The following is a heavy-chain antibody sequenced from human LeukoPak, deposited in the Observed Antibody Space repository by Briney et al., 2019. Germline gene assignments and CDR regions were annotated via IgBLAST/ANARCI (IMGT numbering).Heavy chain of an antibody. CDR2: IYPGDSDT. V-gene: IGHV5-51*01. Sequence: GESLKISCKGSGYSFTTYWIGWVRQMPGKGLEWMGIIYPGDSDTRYSPSFQGQVTISADKSISTAYLQWSSLKASDTAMYYCARHPIPIAAAGTSFWFDPWGQGTLVTVSS. J-gene: IGHJ5*02. D-gene: IGHD6-13*01. CDR1: GYSFTTYW. CDR3: ARHPIPIAAAGTSFWFDP.